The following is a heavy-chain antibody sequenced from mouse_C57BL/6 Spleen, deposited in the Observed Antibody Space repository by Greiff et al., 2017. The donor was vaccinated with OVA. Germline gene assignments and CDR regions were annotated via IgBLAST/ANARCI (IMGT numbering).Heavy chain of an antibody. CDR3: TREERNYYGTYFAY. V-gene: IGHV1-15*01. Sequence: QVQLQQSGAELVRPGASVTLSCKASGYTFTDYEMHWVKQTPVHGLEWIGAIDPETGGTAYNQKFKGKAILTADKSSSTAYMELRSLTSEDSAVYYCTREERNYYGTYFAYWGQGTLVTVSA. CDR1: GYTFTDYE. D-gene: IGHD1-1*01. J-gene: IGHJ3*01. CDR2: IDPETGGT.